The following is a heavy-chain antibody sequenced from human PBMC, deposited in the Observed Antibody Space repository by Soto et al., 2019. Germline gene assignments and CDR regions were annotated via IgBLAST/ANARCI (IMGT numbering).Heavy chain of an antibody. Sequence: SETLSLTCSVSGGSISSGYWTWIRQPPGKGLEWIGYIYYGGSINYNPSLKSRVIISVDTAKNQFSLRLSSVTAADTAVYYCTSVLEKLLLPPTIVYWGTGALVTVSS. D-gene: IGHD1-26*01. V-gene: IGHV4-59*01. CDR3: TSVLEKLLLPPTIVY. CDR1: GGSISSGY. CDR2: IYYGGSI. J-gene: IGHJ4*02.